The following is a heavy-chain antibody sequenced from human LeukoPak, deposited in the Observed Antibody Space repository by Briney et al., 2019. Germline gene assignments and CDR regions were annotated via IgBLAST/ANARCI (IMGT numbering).Heavy chain of an antibody. V-gene: IGHV4-30-4*08. J-gene: IGHJ2*01. CDR2: IYYSEST. CDR1: RGSISSGDYY. Sequence: PSETLSLTCTVSRGSISSGDYYWSWLRQPPGKGLEWIGYIYYSESTYYNPSLKSRVTISVGPSKNQFSLKLSPVTAADTAVYYCARISATGPVSSGYFDLCGGGTLFSVS. D-gene: IGHD3-9*01. CDR3: ARISATGPVSSGYFDL.